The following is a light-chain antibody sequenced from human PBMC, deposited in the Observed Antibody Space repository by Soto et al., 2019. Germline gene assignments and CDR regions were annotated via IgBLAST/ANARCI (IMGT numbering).Light chain of an antibody. CDR1: ESVRSN. J-gene: IGKJ4*01. CDR3: HQYNNWPLT. V-gene: IGKV3-15*01. CDR2: GAS. Sequence: EIVMTQSPGTLSVSPGDRVTLSCRASESVRSNSAWYQQKPGQAPRLLIYGASTRATGIPARFSGSGYGTEFTLTISSLQSEDFAVYYCHQYNNWPLTFGGGTKVEIE.